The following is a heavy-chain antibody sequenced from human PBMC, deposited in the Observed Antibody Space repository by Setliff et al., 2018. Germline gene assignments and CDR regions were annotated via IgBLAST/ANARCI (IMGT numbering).Heavy chain of an antibody. D-gene: IGHD5-18*01. CDR1: GFTFNRCA. Sequence: GGSLRPSCAASGFTFNRCAMSWVRQTPGKGLEWVSAINHSGGSTYYADPVKGRFTISRDNSKNTLYLQMNSLRAEDTAVYYCAKDFGTSGYSYGFDAFDVWGQGTMVTVSS. V-gene: IGHV3-23*01. CDR2: INHSGGST. J-gene: IGHJ3*01. CDR3: AKDFGTSGYSYGFDAFDV.